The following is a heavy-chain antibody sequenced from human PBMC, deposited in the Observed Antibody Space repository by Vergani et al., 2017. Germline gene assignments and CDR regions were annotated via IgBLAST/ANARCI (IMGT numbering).Heavy chain of an antibody. V-gene: IGHV4-34*01. CDR1: GGSFTSYH. J-gene: IGHJ6*03. CDR2: IDHTGRP. CDR3: ARVNTQTNRHLYYYYYMDV. Sequence: QVQLQQWGGGLLKPSETLSLTCVVNGGSFTSYHWTWIRQSPGEGLEWVGDIDHTGRPDYNPSLKSRPRLAVDKSRNQFSLTLNSVTATDTAIYFYARVNTQTNRHLYYYYYMDVWGQGTAVTVS. D-gene: IGHD4-11*01.